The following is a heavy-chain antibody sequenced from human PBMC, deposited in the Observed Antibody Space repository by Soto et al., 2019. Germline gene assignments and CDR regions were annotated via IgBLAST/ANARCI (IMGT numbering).Heavy chain of an antibody. CDR3: ARAVGLRYFEGYYYMDV. D-gene: IGHD3-9*01. CDR1: GFTFSSYW. J-gene: IGHJ6*03. V-gene: IGHV3-7*01. CDR2: IKQDGSEK. Sequence: EVQLVESGGGLVQPGGSLRLSCAASGFTFSSYWMSWVRQAPGKGLEWVANIKQDGSEKYYVDSVKDRFTSSRDNAKNSLYLQMNSLRAEDTAVYYCARAVGLRYFEGYYYMDVWGKGTTVTVSS.